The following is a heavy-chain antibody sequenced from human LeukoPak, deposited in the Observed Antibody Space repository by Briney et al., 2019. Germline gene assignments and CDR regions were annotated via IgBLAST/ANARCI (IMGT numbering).Heavy chain of an antibody. CDR3: ARGKRLLWFGELLQNDAFDI. V-gene: IGHV4-34*01. CDR2: INHSGST. J-gene: IGHJ3*02. Sequence: SETLSLTCAVYGGSFSGYYWSWIRQPPGKGLEWIGEINHSGSTNYNPSLKSRVTISVDTSKNQFSLKLSSVTAADTAVYYCARGKRLLWFGELLQNDAFDIWGQGTMVTVSS. D-gene: IGHD3-10*01. CDR1: GGSFSGYY.